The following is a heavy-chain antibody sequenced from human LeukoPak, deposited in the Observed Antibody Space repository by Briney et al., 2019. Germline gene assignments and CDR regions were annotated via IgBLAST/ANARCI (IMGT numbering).Heavy chain of an antibody. V-gene: IGHV3-30*03. CDR1: GFTFSSYG. J-gene: IGHJ4*02. D-gene: IGHD3-22*01. Sequence: GGSLRLSCAASGFTFSSYGMHWVRQAPGKGLEWVAVISYDGSNKYYADSVKGRFTISRDNSKNTLYLQMNSLRAEDTAVYYCAEGGDSSGYYFDYWGQGTLVTVSS. CDR3: AEGGDSSGYYFDY. CDR2: ISYDGSNK.